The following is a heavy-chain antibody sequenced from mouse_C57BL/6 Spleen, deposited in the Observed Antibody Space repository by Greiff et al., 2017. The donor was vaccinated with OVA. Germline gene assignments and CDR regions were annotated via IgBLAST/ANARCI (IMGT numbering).Heavy chain of an antibody. D-gene: IGHD1-1*01. CDR2: INPSNGGT. J-gene: IGHJ4*01. CDR1: GYTFTSYW. CDR3: ARWRYGSSYVRAMDY. V-gene: IGHV1-53*01. Sequence: QVQLQQPGTELVKPGASVKLSCKASGYTFTSYWMHCVKQRPGQGLEWIGNINPSNGGTNYNEKFKSKATLTVDKSSSTAYMQLSSLTSEDSAVYYGARWRYGSSYVRAMDYWGQGTSVTVSS.